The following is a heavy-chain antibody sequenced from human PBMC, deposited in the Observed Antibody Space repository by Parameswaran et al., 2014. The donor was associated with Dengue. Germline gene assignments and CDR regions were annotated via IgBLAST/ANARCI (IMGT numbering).Heavy chain of an antibody. J-gene: IGHJ6*02. D-gene: IGHD1-26*01. CDR2: INAGNGNT. V-gene: IGHV1-3*01. Sequence: WVRQAPGQRLEWMGWINAGNGNTKYSQKFQGRVTITRDTSASTAYMELSSLRSEDTAVYYCASREDAGYYGMDVWGQGTTVTVSS. CDR3: ASREDAGYYGMDV.